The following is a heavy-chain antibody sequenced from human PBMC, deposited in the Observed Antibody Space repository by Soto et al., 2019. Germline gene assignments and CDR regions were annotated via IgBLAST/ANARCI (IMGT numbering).Heavy chain of an antibody. CDR2: IYWDDDK. CDR1: GFSLTTSGVG. J-gene: IGHJ6*02. Sequence: QITLKESGPTLVKPTQTLTLTCTFSGFSLTTSGVGVGWIRQTPGKALEWLALIYWDDDKRYSPSLKSRLTITKDTSKNQVVLTMTNMDPVDTGTYYCAHRRAIFGVVYGMDVWGQGTTVTVSS. CDR3: AHRRAIFGVVYGMDV. D-gene: IGHD3-3*01. V-gene: IGHV2-5*02.